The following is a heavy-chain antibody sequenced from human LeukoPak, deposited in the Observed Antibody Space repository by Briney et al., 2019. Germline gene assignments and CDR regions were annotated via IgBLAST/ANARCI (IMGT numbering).Heavy chain of an antibody. J-gene: IGHJ6*02. D-gene: IGHD2-2*01. CDR1: GYTFTAYY. CDR2: INPNSGDT. CDR3: ARGSASDYYDMDV. V-gene: IGHV1-2*02. Sequence: ASVKVSCKASGYTFTAYYMHWVRQAPGQGLEWMGWINPNSGDTNYAQKFQGRVTMTRDTSISTAYMELSRLRSDDSAVYYCARGSASDYYDMDVWGQGTSVTVSS.